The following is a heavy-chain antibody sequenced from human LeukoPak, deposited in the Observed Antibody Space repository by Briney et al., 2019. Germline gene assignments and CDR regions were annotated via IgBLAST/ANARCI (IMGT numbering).Heavy chain of an antibody. CDR2: IYGGGST. Sequence: GGSLRLSCAASGFTVSSHYMSWVRQAPGKGLEWVSLIYGGGSTYYADSVKGRFTISRDNSKNTLYLQMNTLRAEDTAVYYCARGQSIAVAGHYYFDYWGQGTLVTVSS. D-gene: IGHD6-19*01. J-gene: IGHJ4*02. CDR1: GFTVSSHY. V-gene: IGHV3-53*01. CDR3: ARGQSIAVAGHYYFDY.